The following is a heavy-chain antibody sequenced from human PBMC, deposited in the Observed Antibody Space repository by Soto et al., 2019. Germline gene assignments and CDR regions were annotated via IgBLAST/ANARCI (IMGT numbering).Heavy chain of an antibody. Sequence: QITLKESGPTLVKPTQTLTLTCTFSGFSLTTDAVGVGWIRQPPGKALAWLALIYWDDDKRYSPALKSRLTITKDASRNQVVLTLTNMDPADTATYYCAHVYWVAAGIRYYFDYWGQGTLVTVSS. J-gene: IGHJ4*02. V-gene: IGHV2-5*02. CDR1: GFSLTTDAVG. CDR2: IYWDDDK. D-gene: IGHD1-1*01. CDR3: AHVYWVAAGIRYYFDY.